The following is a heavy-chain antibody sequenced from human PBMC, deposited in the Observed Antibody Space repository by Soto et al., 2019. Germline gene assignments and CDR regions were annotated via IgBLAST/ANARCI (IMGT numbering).Heavy chain of an antibody. CDR1: GFSLSNARMG. Sequence: QVTLKESGPVLVNPTETLTLTCTVSGFSLSNARMGVSWIRQPPGKALEWLAHIFSNDEKSYSTSLKSRLTISKDTSKSQVVLTMTNMDPVDTATYYCARIAFGGWYYFDYWGQGTLVTVSS. CDR3: ARIAFGGWYYFDY. J-gene: IGHJ4*02. CDR2: IFSNDEK. V-gene: IGHV2-26*01. D-gene: IGHD6-19*01.